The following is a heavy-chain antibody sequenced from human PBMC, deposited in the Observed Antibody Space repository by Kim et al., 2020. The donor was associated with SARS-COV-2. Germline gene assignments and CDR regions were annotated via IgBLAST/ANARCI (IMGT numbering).Heavy chain of an antibody. CDR3: ARYSGYDSLYFDY. D-gene: IGHD5-12*01. J-gene: IGHJ4*02. CDR2: INPNSGGT. Sequence: ASVKVSCKASGYTFTGYYMHWVRQAPGQGLEWMGWINPNSGGTNYAQKFQGRVTMTRDTSISTAYMELSRLRSDDTAVYYCARYSGYDSLYFDYWGQGTLVTVSS. V-gene: IGHV1-2*02. CDR1: GYTFTGYY.